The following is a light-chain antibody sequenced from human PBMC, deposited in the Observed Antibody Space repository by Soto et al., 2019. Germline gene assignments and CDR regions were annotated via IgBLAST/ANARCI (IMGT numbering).Light chain of an antibody. CDR1: QSVSSSY. CDR3: QQYGSSPPWT. J-gene: IGKJ1*01. V-gene: IGKV3-20*01. Sequence: EIVLTQSPGTLSLSPGERATLSCRASQSVSSSYLAWYQQKPGQAPRLLIYGASSRATDIPDRFSGGWSGTDFALTISRLEPEDFAVYYCQQYGSSPPWTFGEGTKVEIK. CDR2: GAS.